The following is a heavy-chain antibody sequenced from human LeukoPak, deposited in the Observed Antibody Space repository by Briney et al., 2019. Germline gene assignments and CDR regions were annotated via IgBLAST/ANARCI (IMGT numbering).Heavy chain of an antibody. CDR3: ASYYYDSSGRASWFDP. D-gene: IGHD3-22*01. V-gene: IGHV3-7*01. CDR2: IKQDGGEK. Sequence: GGSLRLSCAASGFTFSSYWMSWVRQAPGKGLEWVANIKQDGGEKYYVDSVKGRFTISRDNAKNSLYLQMNSLRAEDTAVYSCASYYYDSSGRASWFDPWGQGTLVTVSS. J-gene: IGHJ5*02. CDR1: GFTFSSYW.